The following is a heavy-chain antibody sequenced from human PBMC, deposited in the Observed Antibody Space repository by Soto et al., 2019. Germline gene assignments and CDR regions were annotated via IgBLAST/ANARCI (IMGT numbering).Heavy chain of an antibody. V-gene: IGHV1-18*04. J-gene: IGHJ4*02. CDR1: GYIFTRDG. Sequence: SVKVSCKASGYIFTRDGISGVRQAPGQELEWMGWISAYNCNTNDAQNLQGRVTMTTDTSTITAYIELRSLRSHDTSVYFWAIASSRIAAHQTDYWGQATLVTVSS. D-gene: IGHD6-6*01. CDR3: AIASSRIAAHQTDY. CDR2: ISAYNCNT.